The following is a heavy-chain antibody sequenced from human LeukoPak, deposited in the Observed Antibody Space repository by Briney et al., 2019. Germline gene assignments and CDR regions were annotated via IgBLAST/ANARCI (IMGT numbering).Heavy chain of an antibody. V-gene: IGHV4-31*03. CDR2: ISYSGST. J-gene: IGHJ3*02. CDR1: GDSIRSGSFY. Sequence: SETLSLTCTVAGDSIRSGSFYWSWIRQHPGKGLEWIGYISYSGSTYYNSSLKSRVSMSLDTSRNQFSLKLSSVTAADTAVYYCARDFQGRAFDIWGQGTMVTVSS. CDR3: ARDFQGRAFDI.